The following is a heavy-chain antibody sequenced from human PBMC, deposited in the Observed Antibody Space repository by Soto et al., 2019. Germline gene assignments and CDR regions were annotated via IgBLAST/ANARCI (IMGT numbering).Heavy chain of an antibody. CDR3: AKDARKLRSSTSCYGY. CDR1: GFPFNNYA. J-gene: IGHJ4*02. Sequence: PGGSLRLSCAASGFPFNNYAMSWVRQAPGKGLEWVSAISGSGGSTYYADSVKGRFTISRDNSKNTLYLQMNSLRAEDTAVYYCAKDARKLRSSTSCYGYWGQGTLVTVSS. V-gene: IGHV3-23*01. D-gene: IGHD2-2*01. CDR2: ISGSGGST.